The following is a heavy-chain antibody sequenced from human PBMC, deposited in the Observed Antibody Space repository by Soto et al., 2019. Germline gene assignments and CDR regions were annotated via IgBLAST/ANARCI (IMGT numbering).Heavy chain of an antibody. CDR3: AREGVTLNWFDP. CDR1: GGSISSYY. Sequence: SETLSLTCTVSGGSISSYYWSWIRQPPGKGLEWIGYIYYSGSTNYNPSLKSRVTISVDTSKNQFSLKLSSVTAADTAVYYCAREGVTLNWFDPWGQGTLVTSPQ. D-gene: IGHD4-4*01. V-gene: IGHV4-59*01. J-gene: IGHJ5*02. CDR2: IYYSGST.